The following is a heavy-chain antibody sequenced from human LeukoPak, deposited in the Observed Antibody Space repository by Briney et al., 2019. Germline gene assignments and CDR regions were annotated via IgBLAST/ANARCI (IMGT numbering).Heavy chain of an antibody. Sequence: GGSLRLSCAASGFTFDDYAMHWVRQAPGKGLEWVSVISWNSGSIGYADSVRGRFTISRDNAKNSLCLQMDSLRAEDTALYYCAKDAVEYYYDSSGYSFDYWGQGTLVTVSS. D-gene: IGHD3-22*01. J-gene: IGHJ4*02. CDR2: ISWNSGSI. CDR1: GFTFDDYA. V-gene: IGHV3-9*01. CDR3: AKDAVEYYYDSSGYSFDY.